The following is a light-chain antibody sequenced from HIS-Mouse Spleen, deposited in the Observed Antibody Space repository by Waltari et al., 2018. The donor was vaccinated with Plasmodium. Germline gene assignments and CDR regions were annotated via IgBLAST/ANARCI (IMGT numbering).Light chain of an antibody. CDR2: GAS. V-gene: IGKV3-15*01. Sequence: ELVMTQSPATLSVSPGERATLSCRPTQSFSSNIAWYQQKPGQAPRLLIYGASTRATGIPARFSGSGSGTEFTLTISSLQSEDFAVYYCQQYNNWSFTFGPGTKVDIK. CDR1: QSFSSN. CDR3: QQYNNWSFT. J-gene: IGKJ3*01.